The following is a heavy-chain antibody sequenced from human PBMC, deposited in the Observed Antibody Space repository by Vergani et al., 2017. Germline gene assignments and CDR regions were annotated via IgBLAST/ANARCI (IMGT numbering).Heavy chain of an antibody. D-gene: IGHD2-21*02. CDR3: AKDAALEPYCGGDCYITRPYYYYGMDV. CDR1: GFTFSSYG. Sequence: QVQLVESVGGVVQPGRSLRLSCAASGFTFSSYGMHWVRQAPGKGLEWVAVISYDGSNKYYADAVKGRFTISRDNSKNTMYLQMNSLRAEDKAVYYCAKDAALEPYCGGDCYITRPYYYYGMDVWGQGTTVTVSS. CDR2: ISYDGSNK. V-gene: IGHV3-30*18. J-gene: IGHJ6*02.